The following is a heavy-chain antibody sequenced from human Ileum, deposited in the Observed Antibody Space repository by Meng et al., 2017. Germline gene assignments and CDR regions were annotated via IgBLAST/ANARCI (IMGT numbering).Heavy chain of an antibody. Sequence: VKLQGSGPGLVEPSGTRSLTCVVSGDTISSSNWWNWVRQPPGKGLEWIGEIFHTGSTNYNPSLKSRVTISADKSKNQFSLNLSSVTAADTAVYYCATNKNKKIDYWGQGTLVTVSS. CDR3: ATNKNKKIDY. D-gene: IGHD2/OR15-2a*01. CDR1: GDTISSSNW. V-gene: IGHV4-4*02. J-gene: IGHJ4*02. CDR2: IFHTGST.